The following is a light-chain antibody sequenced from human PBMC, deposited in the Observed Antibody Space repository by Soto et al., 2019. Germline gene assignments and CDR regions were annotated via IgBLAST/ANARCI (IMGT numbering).Light chain of an antibody. CDR3: QQYNNWRT. J-gene: IGKJ1*01. CDR1: QSVSSN. Sequence: EIVMTQSPATPSVSPGERATLSCRASQSVSSNLAWYQQKPGQAPRLLIYGASTRATGIPARFSGSGSGTEFTLTISSLQSEDFAVYYRQQYNNWRTFGQGTKVDIK. V-gene: IGKV3-15*01. CDR2: GAS.